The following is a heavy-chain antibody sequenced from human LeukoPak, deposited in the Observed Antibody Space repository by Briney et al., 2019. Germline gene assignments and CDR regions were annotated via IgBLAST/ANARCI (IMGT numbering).Heavy chain of an antibody. V-gene: IGHV4-4*07. CDR2: IYTSGST. Sequence: SETLSLTCTASGVSISSYYLSWVRQPAGKGLEWVGRIYTSGSTNYNPSLKSRVTIAVDTSKNQFSLKLSSVTAADTAVYYCARDGGYSGYSTKYYYYYYMDVWGKGTTVTISS. CDR1: GVSISSYY. D-gene: IGHD3-10*01. J-gene: IGHJ6*03. CDR3: ARDGGYSGYSTKYYYYYYMDV.